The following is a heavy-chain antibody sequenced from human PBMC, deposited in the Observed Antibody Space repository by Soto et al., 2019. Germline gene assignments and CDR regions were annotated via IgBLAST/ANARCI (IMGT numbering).Heavy chain of an antibody. Sequence: GGSLRLSKAASGFTFSSYAMSWVRQAPGNGLEWDSAISGSGGSTYYADSVKGRFTTSRDNSKNTLYLQMNSLRAEDTAVYYCAKVYYDSSGYYPYYYYGMDVWGQGATVTVSS. CDR2: ISGSGGST. D-gene: IGHD3-22*01. CDR1: GFTFSSYA. CDR3: AKVYYDSSGYYPYYYYGMDV. V-gene: IGHV3-23*01. J-gene: IGHJ6*02.